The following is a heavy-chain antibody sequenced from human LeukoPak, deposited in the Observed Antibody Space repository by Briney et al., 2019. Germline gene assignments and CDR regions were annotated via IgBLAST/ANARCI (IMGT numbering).Heavy chain of an antibody. J-gene: IGHJ4*02. CDR3: ATYSSSWYYFDH. Sequence: SETLSLTCTVSGDSMVSYYWSWIRQPPGKGLEWIGNIYYSGSINYSPSLKSRVTMSVDTSKNQFSLKVASVTAADTAVYYCATYSSSWYYFDHWGQGTLVTVSS. D-gene: IGHD6-13*01. V-gene: IGHV4-59*01. CDR2: IYYSGSI. CDR1: GDSMVSYY.